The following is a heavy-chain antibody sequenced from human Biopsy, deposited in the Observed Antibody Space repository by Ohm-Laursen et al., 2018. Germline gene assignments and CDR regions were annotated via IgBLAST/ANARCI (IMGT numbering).Heavy chain of an antibody. CDR2: VYYTGST. CDR3: ARRLPLRGFAFDV. CDR1: DDSISSYY. D-gene: IGHD3-10*01. V-gene: IGHV4-59*01. J-gene: IGHJ3*01. Sequence: GTLSLTCTVSDDSISSYYWSWIRQPPGKGLQWIGYVYYTGSTDYNPSLQSRVTISVDTSKNHFSLRLRSVTPADTAIYYCARRLPLRGFAFDVWGQGTVVTVS.